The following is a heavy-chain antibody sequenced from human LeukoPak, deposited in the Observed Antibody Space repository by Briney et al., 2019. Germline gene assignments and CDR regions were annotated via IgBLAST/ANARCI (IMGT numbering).Heavy chain of an antibody. D-gene: IGHD3-3*01. Sequence: SETLSLTCTVSGGSISSYYWSWIRQPPGKGLEWIGYIYYSGSTNYNPSLKSRLTISLDTSKNQFSLKLSSVTAADTAVYYCAREGGSGYSDYWGQGTLVTVSS. J-gene: IGHJ4*02. V-gene: IGHV4-59*01. CDR2: IYYSGST. CDR3: AREGGSGYSDY. CDR1: GGSISSYY.